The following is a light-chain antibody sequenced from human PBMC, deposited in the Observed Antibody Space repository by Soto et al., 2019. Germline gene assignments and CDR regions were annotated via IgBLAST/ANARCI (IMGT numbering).Light chain of an antibody. J-gene: IGKJ1*01. CDR1: QSVSSSY. V-gene: IGKV3-20*01. CDR3: QQYGSSPPT. Sequence: EIVLTQSPGTLSLSAGERATLSCRASQSVSSSYLAWYQQKPGQAPRLLIYGASSRATGIPDRFSGSGSGTDFTLNISRLEPEDFAVYYCQQYGSSPPTFGQGTKVEIK. CDR2: GAS.